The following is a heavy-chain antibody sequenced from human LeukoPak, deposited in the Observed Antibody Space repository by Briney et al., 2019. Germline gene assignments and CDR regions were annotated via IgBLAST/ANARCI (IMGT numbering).Heavy chain of an antibody. D-gene: IGHD2-15*01. J-gene: IGHJ5*02. Sequence: ASVKVSCKASGYTFTSYGISWVRQAPGQGLEWMGWINPNSGGTNYAQKFQGRVTMTRDTSISTAYMELSRLRSDDTAVYYCAFVAATRSFDPWGQGTLVTVSS. CDR1: GYTFTSYG. CDR3: AFVAATRSFDP. CDR2: INPNSGGT. V-gene: IGHV1-2*02.